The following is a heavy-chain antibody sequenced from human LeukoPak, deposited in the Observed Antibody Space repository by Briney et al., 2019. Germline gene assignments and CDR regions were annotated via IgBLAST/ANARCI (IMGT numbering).Heavy chain of an antibody. Sequence: NLGESLKISCKASGFSNYWIGWVRQMPGKGLEWMGIIYFDGPDTRYSPSFQGQVTISADKSISTAYLQWSSLKASDTAIYYCARHFYGFDYWGQGTLVTVSS. J-gene: IGHJ4*02. CDR2: IYFDGPDT. CDR1: GFSNYW. D-gene: IGHD2/OR15-2a*01. V-gene: IGHV5-51*01. CDR3: ARHFYGFDY.